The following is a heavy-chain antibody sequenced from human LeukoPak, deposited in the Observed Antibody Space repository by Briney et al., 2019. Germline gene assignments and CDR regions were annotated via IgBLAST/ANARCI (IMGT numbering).Heavy chain of an antibody. Sequence: GGSLRLSCAASGFTFNNNWMRWVRQAPGKGLVWVSRIDDNGSRTTYADSVKGRFTISRDNAKNTLYLQMKSLSAEDTAVYYCARHPIVTVPAAMAFYYYVMDVWGQGTPVTVSS. V-gene: IGHV3-74*01. CDR1: GFTFNNNW. CDR2: IDDNGSRT. D-gene: IGHD2-2*01. CDR3: ARHPIVTVPAAMAFYYYVMDV. J-gene: IGHJ6*02.